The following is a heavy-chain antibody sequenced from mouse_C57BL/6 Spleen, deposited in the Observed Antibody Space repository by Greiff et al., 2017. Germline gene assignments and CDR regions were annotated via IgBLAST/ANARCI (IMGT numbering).Heavy chain of an antibody. CDR2: IYPGSGST. V-gene: IGHV1-55*01. J-gene: IGHJ1*03. D-gene: IGHD2-4*01. Sequence: QVQLQQPGAELVKPGASVKMSCKASGYTFTSYWITWVKQRPGQGLEWIGDIYPGSGSTNYNEKFKGKATLTVDTSSSTAYMQLSSLTTDDSAVYYCARPYYDYDWYFDVWGTGTTVTVSS. CDR1: GYTFTSYW. CDR3: ARPYYDYDWYFDV.